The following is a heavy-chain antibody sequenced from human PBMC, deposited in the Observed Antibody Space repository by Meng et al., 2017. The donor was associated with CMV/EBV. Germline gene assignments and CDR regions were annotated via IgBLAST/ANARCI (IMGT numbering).Heavy chain of an antibody. CDR1: GFAFSGSA. D-gene: IGHD6-6*01. CDR2: IRSKANSYAT. J-gene: IGHJ4*02. Sequence: SGFAFSGSAMHWVRQASGKGLEWVGRIRSKANSYATAYAASVKGRFTISRDDSKNTAYLQMSSLKTEDMAVYYCTRRGYSSSSNFDYWGQGTLVTVSS. CDR3: TRRGYSSSSNFDY. V-gene: IGHV3-73*01.